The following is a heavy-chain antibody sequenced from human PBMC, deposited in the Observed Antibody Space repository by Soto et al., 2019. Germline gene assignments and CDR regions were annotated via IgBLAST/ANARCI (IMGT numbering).Heavy chain of an antibody. V-gene: IGHV1-46*01. D-gene: IGHD3-9*01. J-gene: IGHJ6*02. CDR3: ARDRGYDILTGYYSYYYGMDV. CDR1: GYTFTSYY. CDR2: INPSGGST. Sequence: ASVKVSCKASGYTFTSYYMHWVRQAPGQGLEWMGIINPSGGSTSYAQKFQGRVTMTRDTSTSTVYMELSSLRSEDTAVYYCARDRGYDILTGYYSYYYGMDVWGQGTTVTVSS.